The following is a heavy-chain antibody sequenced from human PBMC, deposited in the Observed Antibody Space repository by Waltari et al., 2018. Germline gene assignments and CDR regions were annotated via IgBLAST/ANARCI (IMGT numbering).Heavy chain of an antibody. CDR1: GESVSSNSSA. Sequence: QVQLQQSGPGLVKPSQTPPPTCAISGESVSSNSSAWNWIRQSPSRGLEWLGRTNYRSNWYNDYAVSVKSRITINPDTSKNQFSLQLNSVTPEDTAVYYCARGAATHYYYYYGMDVWGQGTTVTVSS. CDR3: ARGAATHYYYYYGMDV. V-gene: IGHV6-1*01. D-gene: IGHD6-13*01. CDR2: TNYRSNWYN. J-gene: IGHJ6*02.